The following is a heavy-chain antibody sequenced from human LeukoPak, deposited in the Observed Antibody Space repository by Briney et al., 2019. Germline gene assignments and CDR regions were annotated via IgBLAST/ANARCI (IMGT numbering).Heavy chain of an antibody. CDR3: ARVVITNFDY. V-gene: IGHV3-48*03. CDR2: ISSSGSTI. J-gene: IGHJ4*02. Sequence: GGSLRLSCAASGFTFSSYEMNWVRQAPGKGLEWVSYISSSGSTIYYADSVKGRFTISRDNAKNSLYLQMNSLRAEDTAVYYCARVVITNFDYWAREPWSPSPQ. D-gene: IGHD3-16*01. CDR1: GFTFSSYE.